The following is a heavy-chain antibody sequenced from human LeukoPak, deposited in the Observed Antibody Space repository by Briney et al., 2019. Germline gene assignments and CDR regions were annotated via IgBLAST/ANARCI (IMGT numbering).Heavy chain of an antibody. V-gene: IGHV3-30*03. CDR2: ISYDGSNK. D-gene: IGHD4-23*01. J-gene: IGHJ4*02. Sequence: GGSLRLSCAASGFTFSGYGMHWVRQAPGKGLEWVAVISYDGSNKYYADSVKGRFTISRDNSKNTLYLQMNSLRAEDTAVYYCAQGNALDYWGQGTLVTVSS. CDR1: GFTFSGYG. CDR3: AQGNALDY.